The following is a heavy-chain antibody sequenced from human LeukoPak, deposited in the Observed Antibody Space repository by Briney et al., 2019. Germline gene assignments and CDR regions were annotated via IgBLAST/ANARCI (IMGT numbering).Heavy chain of an antibody. CDR2: IYSSGSA. J-gene: IGHJ4*02. V-gene: IGHV4-39*01. D-gene: IGHD6-13*01. CDR3: ERGVAAAGTPGDASFDY. CDR1: GGSISSRGYR. Sequence: PSETLSLTCTVSGGSISSRGYRWGWIRQPPGKGLEWIGYIYSSGSARYNSSLKSRVTISTDTSKNQFSLSLRSVTAADTSVYYCERGVAAAGTPGDASFDYWGQGTLVTVSS.